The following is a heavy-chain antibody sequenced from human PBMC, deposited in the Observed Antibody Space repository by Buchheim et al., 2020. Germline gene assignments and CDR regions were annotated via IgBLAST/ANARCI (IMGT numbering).Heavy chain of an antibody. J-gene: IGHJ4*02. D-gene: IGHD2-2*01. V-gene: IGHV3-23*01. CDR3: ARGQLLFPEYYFDY. CDR1: GFTFNTYA. Sequence: EVQLWQSGGGLVQPGGSLRLSCAASGFTFNTYAMTWVRQAPGRGLEWVSSISYSGGSPYYVDSVRGRFTISRDNAKNTLYLQMNSLRAEDTAVYYCARGQLLFPEYYFDYWGQGTL. CDR2: ISYSGGSP.